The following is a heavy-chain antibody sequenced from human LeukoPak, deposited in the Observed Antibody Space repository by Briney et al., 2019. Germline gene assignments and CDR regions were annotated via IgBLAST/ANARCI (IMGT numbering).Heavy chain of an antibody. CDR3: AKAGCGDGSCYYAEYFQH. Sequence: GGSLRLSCAASGFTFSSHAMHWVRQAPGKGLEWVSVTSYDEVNKFYADSVRGRFTISRDNSKNTLYLQMNSLRAEDTAVYYCAKAGCGDGSCYYAEYFQHWGQGTLVTVSS. V-gene: IGHV3-30-3*01. CDR2: TSYDEVNK. CDR1: GFTFSSHA. J-gene: IGHJ1*01. D-gene: IGHD2-15*01.